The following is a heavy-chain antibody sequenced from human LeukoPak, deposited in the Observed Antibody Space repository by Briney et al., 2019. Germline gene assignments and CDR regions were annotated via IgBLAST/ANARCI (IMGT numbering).Heavy chain of an antibody. D-gene: IGHD3-22*01. CDR3: ARGGRTYYYDSSGYYSDF. J-gene: IGHJ4*02. CDR2: IYTSGST. CDR1: GGSISSGSYY. Sequence: SETLSLTCTVSGGSISSGSYYWSWIRQPAGKGLEWIGRIYTSGSTNYNPSLKSRVTISVDTSQNQFSLKLSPVTAADTAVYYCARGGRTYYYDSSGYYSDFWGQGTLVTVSS. V-gene: IGHV4-61*02.